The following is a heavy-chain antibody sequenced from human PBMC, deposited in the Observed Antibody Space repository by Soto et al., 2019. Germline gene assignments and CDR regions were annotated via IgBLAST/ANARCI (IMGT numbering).Heavy chain of an antibody. CDR2: INLDGSDT. J-gene: IGHJ2*01. V-gene: IGHV3-74*01. Sequence: EVPLVESGGGLVQPGGSLRLSCATSGFTFTHYWMHWVRQIPGKGLVWVSHINLDGSDTNYADSVKGRFTISRDNAKDTVYLQMNSLRAEDTAVYYCASLTTLATYLDLWGRGTLFTVSS. D-gene: IGHD6-13*01. CDR3: ASLTTLATYLDL. CDR1: GFTFTHYW.